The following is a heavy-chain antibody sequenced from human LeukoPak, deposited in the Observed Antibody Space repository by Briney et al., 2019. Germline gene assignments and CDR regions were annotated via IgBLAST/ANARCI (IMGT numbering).Heavy chain of an antibody. CDR1: GFTFSSYA. CDR2: ISGSGGTT. Sequence: GGSLRLSCAASGFTFSSYAMSWVRQAPGKGLEWVSGISGSGGTTYYADSVKGRLTISRDNSKNTYLQMNSMRAEDTAAYYCAKDSRSTLPRGRLDYWGQGTLVTVSS. J-gene: IGHJ4*02. V-gene: IGHV3-23*01. D-gene: IGHD2-21*02. CDR3: AKDSRSTLPRGRLDY.